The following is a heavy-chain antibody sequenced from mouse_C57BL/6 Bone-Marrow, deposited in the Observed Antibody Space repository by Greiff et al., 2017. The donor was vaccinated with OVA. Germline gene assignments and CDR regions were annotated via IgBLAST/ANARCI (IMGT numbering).Heavy chain of an antibody. J-gene: IGHJ4*01. Sequence: EVKLVESGGGLVKPGGSLKLSCAASGFTFSDYGMHWVRQATEKGLAWVAYISSGSSTIYYADNVKGRFTITRDNAKNTLFLQMTSLRSKDTAMYYCAMFRDGYYDYYAIDYWGQGTSVTVSS. V-gene: IGHV5-17*01. CDR1: GFTFSDYG. D-gene: IGHD2-3*01. CDR3: AMFRDGYYDYYAIDY. CDR2: ISSGSSTI.